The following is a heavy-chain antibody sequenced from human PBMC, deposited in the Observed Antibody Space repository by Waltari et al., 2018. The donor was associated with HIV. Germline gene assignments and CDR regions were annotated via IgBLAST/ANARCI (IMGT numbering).Heavy chain of an antibody. Sequence: QVQLVQAGSELKKPGASVKVSCKASGYTFTSYAMNWVRQAPGQGLEWMGWINTTTGTPTSAQGFTGRFVFSLDTSVSTAYLQISSLKAEDTAVYYCARGPRITMIVDPDRDPYWGQGTLVTVSS. D-gene: IGHD3-22*01. CDR3: ARGPRITMIVDPDRDPY. V-gene: IGHV7-4-1*02. CDR2: INTTTGTP. J-gene: IGHJ4*02. CDR1: GYTFTSYA.